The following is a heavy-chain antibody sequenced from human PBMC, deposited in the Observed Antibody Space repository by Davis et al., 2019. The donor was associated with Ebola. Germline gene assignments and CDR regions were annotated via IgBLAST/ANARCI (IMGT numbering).Heavy chain of an antibody. CDR3: ARQLGIVGQFDY. CDR1: GGSISSYY. CDR2: IYYSGST. J-gene: IGHJ4*02. D-gene: IGHD7-27*01. Sequence: SETLPLTCTVSGGSISSYYWSWIRQPPGKGLEWIGYIYYSGSTNYNPSLKSRVTISVDTSKNQFSLKLSSVTAADTAVYYCARQLGIVGQFDYWGQGTLVTVSS. V-gene: IGHV4-59*01.